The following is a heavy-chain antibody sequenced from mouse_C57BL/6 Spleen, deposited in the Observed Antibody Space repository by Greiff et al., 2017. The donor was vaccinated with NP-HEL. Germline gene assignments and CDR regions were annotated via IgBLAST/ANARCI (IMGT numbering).Heavy chain of an antibody. D-gene: IGHD2-4*01. CDR2: FYPGSGSI. J-gene: IGHJ3*01. CDR1: GYTFTEYT. V-gene: IGHV1-62-2*01. Sequence: VKVVESGAELVKPGASVKLSCKASGYTFTEYTIHWVKQRSGQGLEWIGWFYPGSGSIKYNEKFKDKATLTADKSSSTVYMELSRLTSEDSAVYCCARHGAYDYGGRLAYWGQGTLVTVSA. CDR3: ARHGAYDYGGRLAY.